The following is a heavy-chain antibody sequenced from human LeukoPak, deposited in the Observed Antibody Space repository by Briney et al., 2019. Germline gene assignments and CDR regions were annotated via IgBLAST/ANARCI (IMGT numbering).Heavy chain of an antibody. V-gene: IGHV3-23*01. CDR1: GFTFSRPA. J-gene: IGHJ4*02. CDR3: AKDGLYYDGSEHVYYFDS. Sequence: GGSLRLSCAASGFTFSRPAMTWVRQGPGAGLEFVASIIYSGGATYYADSVKGRFTISRDNSKNTLYLQMNSLRAEDTALYYCAKDGLYYDGSEHVYYFDSWGQGTLVTVSS. CDR2: IIYSGGAT. D-gene: IGHD3-22*01.